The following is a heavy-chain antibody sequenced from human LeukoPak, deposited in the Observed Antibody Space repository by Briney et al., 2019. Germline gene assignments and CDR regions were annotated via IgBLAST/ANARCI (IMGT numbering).Heavy chain of an antibody. CDR3: AKMAADDYGDDY. J-gene: IGHJ4*02. Sequence: PGGSLRLSCAASGITFSSYAMHWVRQAPGKGLEWVAVISYDGSNKYYADSVKGRFTISRDNSKNTLYLQMNSLRAEDTAVYYCAKMAADDYGDDYWGQGTLVTVSS. V-gene: IGHV3-30*18. CDR2: ISYDGSNK. CDR1: GITFSSYA. D-gene: IGHD4-17*01.